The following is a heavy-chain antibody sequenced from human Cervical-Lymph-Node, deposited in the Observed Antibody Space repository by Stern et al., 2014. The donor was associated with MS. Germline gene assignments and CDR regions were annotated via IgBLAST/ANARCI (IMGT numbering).Heavy chain of an antibody. CDR2: ISGSGVGT. CDR1: GFTFSSHS. CDR3: AKDRVSADS. V-gene: IGHV3-23*04. Sequence: EVQLVESGGGLVQPGGSLRLSCAASGFTFSSHSMTWVRQAPGNGLEWVSGISGSGVGTYYADSVKGRFTISRDNSNNTLFLQMNSLRAEDSAVYYCAKDRVSADSWGQGTLVTVSS. J-gene: IGHJ4*02.